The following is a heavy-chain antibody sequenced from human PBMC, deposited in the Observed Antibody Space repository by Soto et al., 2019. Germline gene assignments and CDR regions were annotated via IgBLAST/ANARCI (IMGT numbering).Heavy chain of an antibody. D-gene: IGHD5-18*01. CDR3: AKDQRYSYGYGAHY. Sequence: QVPLVESGGGVVQPGRSLRLSCAASGFTFSSYGMHWVRQAPGKGLEWVAVISYDGSNKYYADSVKGRFTISRDNSKNTLYLQMNSLRAEDTAVYYCAKDQRYSYGYGAHYWGQGTLVTVSS. J-gene: IGHJ4*02. CDR1: GFTFSSYG. V-gene: IGHV3-30*18. CDR2: ISYDGSNK.